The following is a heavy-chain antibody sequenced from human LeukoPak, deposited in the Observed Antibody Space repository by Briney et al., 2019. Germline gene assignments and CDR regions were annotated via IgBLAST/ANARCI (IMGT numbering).Heavy chain of an antibody. V-gene: IGHV3-21*01. CDR1: GFTFSTYS. J-gene: IGHJ4*02. D-gene: IGHD1-26*01. Sequence: SGGSLRLSCATSGFTFSTYSMNWVRQAPGKGLEWVSSISSSSGYIYYADSVKGRFTISRDNAKNSLYLQMNSLRAEDTAVYYCAREEKWELPEGGPDYWGQGTLVTVSS. CDR3: AREEKWELPEGGPDY. CDR2: ISSSSGYI.